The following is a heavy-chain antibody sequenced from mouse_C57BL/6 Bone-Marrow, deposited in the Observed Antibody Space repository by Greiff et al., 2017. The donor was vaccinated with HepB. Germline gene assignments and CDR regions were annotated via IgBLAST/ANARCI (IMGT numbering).Heavy chain of an antibody. CDR3: ARQIYDGYLWYFDV. CDR2: ISGGGGNT. V-gene: IGHV5-9*01. D-gene: IGHD2-3*01. CDR1: GFTFSSYT. Sequence: EVKLQESGGGLVKPGGSLKLSCAASGFTFSSYTMSWVRQTPEKRLEWVATISGGGGNTYYPDSVKGRFTISRDNAKNTLYLQMSSLRSEDTALYYCARQIYDGYLWYFDVWGTGTTVTVSS. J-gene: IGHJ1*03.